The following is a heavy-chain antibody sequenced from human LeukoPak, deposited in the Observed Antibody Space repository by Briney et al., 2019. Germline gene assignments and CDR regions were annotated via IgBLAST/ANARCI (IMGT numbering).Heavy chain of an antibody. CDR1: GGSFSGYY. CDR2: INHSGST. J-gene: IGHJ4*02. V-gene: IGHV4-34*01. CDR3: ARGLAYCGGDCYSGRFDY. D-gene: IGHD2-21*02. Sequence: SETLSLTCAVYGGSFSGYYWSWIRQPPGKGLEWIGEINHSGSTNYNPSLKSRVTISVDTSKNQFSQKLSSVTAADTAVYYCARGLAYCGGDCYSGRFDYWGQGTLVTVSS.